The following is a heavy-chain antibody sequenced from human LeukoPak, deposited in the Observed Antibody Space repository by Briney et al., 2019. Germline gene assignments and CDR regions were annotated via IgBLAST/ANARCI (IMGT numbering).Heavy chain of an antibody. V-gene: IGHV1-18*01. Sequence: ASVKVSCKASGYPFTRYGISWVRQAPGQGLEWMGWINPDNGNTNYAQKLQGRVTMTTDTSTSTAYMELRSLRSDDTAVYYCARDGHSSSWAYWGQGTLVTVSS. J-gene: IGHJ4*02. CDR2: INPDNGNT. CDR3: ARDGHSSSWAY. D-gene: IGHD6-13*01. CDR1: GYPFTRYG.